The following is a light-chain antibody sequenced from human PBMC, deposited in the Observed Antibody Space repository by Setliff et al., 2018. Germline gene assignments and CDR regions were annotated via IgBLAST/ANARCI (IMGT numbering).Light chain of an antibody. CDR1: SSDVGGYNY. CDR2: KVT. J-gene: IGLJ1*01. Sequence: QSALPQPPSASGSPGQSVTIPCTGTSSDVGGYNYVSWYQQHPGKAPKLIIYKVTERPSGVPDRFSGSKSGNTASLTVSGLQAEDEAGYYCSAYAGSNNWGVFGTGTKVTVL. CDR3: SAYAGSNNWGV. V-gene: IGLV2-8*01.